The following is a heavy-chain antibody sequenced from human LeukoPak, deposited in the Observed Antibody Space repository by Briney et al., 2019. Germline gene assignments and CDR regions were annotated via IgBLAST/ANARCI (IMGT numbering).Heavy chain of an antibody. CDR2: IYFSGST. Sequence: PSETLSLTCTVSGGSLSSSRYYWGWLRQPPGRGREGVGSIYFSGSTYYNPSVKSRDTISVDTSKNQFSLKLSSVTAADTAVYYCARPQPPGYCSGGNCYWVDDLDHWGQGTLVTVSS. V-gene: IGHV4-39*01. D-gene: IGHD2-15*01. CDR1: GGSLSSSRYY. CDR3: ARPQPPGYCSGGNCYWVDDLDH. J-gene: IGHJ4*02.